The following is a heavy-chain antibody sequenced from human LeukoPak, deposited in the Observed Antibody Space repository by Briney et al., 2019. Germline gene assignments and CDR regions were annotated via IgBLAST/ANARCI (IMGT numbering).Heavy chain of an antibody. J-gene: IGHJ6*02. D-gene: IGHD3-10*01. Sequence: ASVKVSCKASGYTLTDYYMHWVRQAPGQGLEWMGRINPNSGGTNYAQKFQGRVTMTRDTSISTVYMELRSLRSDDTAVYYCARDDYGSGSYYLYYYYGMDVWGQGTTVTVSS. CDR3: ARDDYGSGSYYLYYYYGMDV. CDR2: INPNSGGT. V-gene: IGHV1-2*06. CDR1: GYTLTDYY.